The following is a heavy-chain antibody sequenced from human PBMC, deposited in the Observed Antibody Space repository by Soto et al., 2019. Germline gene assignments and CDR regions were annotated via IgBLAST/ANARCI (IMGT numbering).Heavy chain of an antibody. V-gene: IGHV1-69*13. CDR3: ARAKGIAAAGQYYFDY. CDR2: IIPIFGTA. Sequence: ASVKVSCKASGGTFSSYAISWLRQAPGQVLEWMGGIIPIFGTANYAQKFQGRVTITADESTSTAYIELSSLRSEDTAVYCCARAKGIAAAGQYYFDYWGQGAQVTVSS. D-gene: IGHD6-13*01. CDR1: GGTFSSYA. J-gene: IGHJ4*02.